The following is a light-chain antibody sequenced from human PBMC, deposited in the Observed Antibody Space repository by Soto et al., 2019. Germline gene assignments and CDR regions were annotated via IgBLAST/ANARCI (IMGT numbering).Light chain of an antibody. CDR2: GAS. Sequence: EIVMTQSPATLSVSPGERATLSCRASQRVSSNLAWYQQKPGQAPRRLIYGASTRATGIPARFSGRGSGTEFTLTISSLQSEDFAVYYCQQYNTWPLTFGGGTKVEIK. J-gene: IGKJ4*01. V-gene: IGKV3-15*01. CDR3: QQYNTWPLT. CDR1: QRVSSN.